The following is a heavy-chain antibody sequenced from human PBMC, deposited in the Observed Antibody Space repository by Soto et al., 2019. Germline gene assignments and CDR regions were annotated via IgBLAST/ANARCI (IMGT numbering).Heavy chain of an antibody. Sequence: GGSLRLSCAASGFTFSSYGMHWVRQAPGKGLEWVAVIWYDGSNKYYADSVKGRFTISRDNSKNTLYLQMNSLRAEDTAVYYCARELLLEWLLLRYYYYGMDVWGQGTTVTVSS. J-gene: IGHJ6*02. D-gene: IGHD3-3*01. CDR2: IWYDGSNK. CDR1: GFTFSSYG. V-gene: IGHV3-33*01. CDR3: ARELLLEWLLLRYYYYGMDV.